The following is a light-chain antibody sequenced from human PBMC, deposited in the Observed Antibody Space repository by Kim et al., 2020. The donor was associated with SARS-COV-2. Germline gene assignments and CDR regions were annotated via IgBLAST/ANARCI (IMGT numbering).Light chain of an antibody. Sequence: SLSPGERATLSCRASQSVSSYLAWYQQKPGQAPRLLIYDASNRATGIPARFSGSGSRTDFTLTISSLEPEDFAVYYCQQRSNWFTFGPGTKVDIK. J-gene: IGKJ3*01. CDR3: QQRSNWFT. CDR2: DAS. CDR1: QSVSSY. V-gene: IGKV3-11*01.